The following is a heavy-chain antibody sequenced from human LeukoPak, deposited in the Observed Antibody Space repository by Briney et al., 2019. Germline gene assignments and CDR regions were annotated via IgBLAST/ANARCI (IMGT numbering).Heavy chain of an antibody. J-gene: IGHJ4*02. V-gene: IGHV1-2*06. CDR1: GGTFSSYA. D-gene: IGHD6-13*01. Sequence: ASVKVSCKASGGTFSSYAISWVRQAPGQGLEWMGRINPNSGGTNYAQKFQGRVTMTRDTSISTAYMELSRLRSDDTAVYYCASTPSRYSSSWYSAYWGQGTLVTVSS. CDR3: ASTPSRYSSSWYSAY. CDR2: INPNSGGT.